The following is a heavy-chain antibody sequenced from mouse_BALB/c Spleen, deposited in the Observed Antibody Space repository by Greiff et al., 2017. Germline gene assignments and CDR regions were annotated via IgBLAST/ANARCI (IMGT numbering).Heavy chain of an antibody. J-gene: IGHJ4*01. D-gene: IGHD1-1*01. CDR3: ARPPRYGSSYAMDY. CDR2: ISDGGSYT. V-gene: IGHV5-4*02. Sequence: EVQRVESGGGLVKPGGSLKLSCAASGFTFSDYYMYWVRQTPEKRLEWVATISDGGSYTYYPDSVKGRFTIARDNAKNNLYLQMSSLKSEDTAMYYCARPPRYGSSYAMDYWGQGTSVTVSS. CDR1: GFTFSDYY.